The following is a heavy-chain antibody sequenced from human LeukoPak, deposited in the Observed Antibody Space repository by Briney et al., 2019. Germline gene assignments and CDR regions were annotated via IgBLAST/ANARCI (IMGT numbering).Heavy chain of an antibody. CDR1: SASIRSSNYY. CDR2: IYYNGNT. V-gene: IGHV4-39*01. CDR3: GRLDDYDYSAW. Sequence: PSETLSLTCTVSSASIRSSNYYWGWLRQPPGKGLEWLGSIYYNGNTYYNPSLKSRVTISVDTSKNQFSLKLNSVTAADTAVYFCGRLDDYDYSAWWGQGILVTVSS. J-gene: IGHJ4*02. D-gene: IGHD3-22*01.